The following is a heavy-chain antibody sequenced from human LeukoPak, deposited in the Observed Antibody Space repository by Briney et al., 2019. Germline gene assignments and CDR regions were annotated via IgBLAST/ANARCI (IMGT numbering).Heavy chain of an antibody. D-gene: IGHD3-10*01. V-gene: IGHV4-59*08. Sequence: SGTLSLTCTVSGGSVSSDSWNWIRQSPGKGLEWIGYIYNTGNSNHNPSLKNRVTISFDKSKSQLSLELSSVTAADTAIYYCARLGKMNLVQGVFWYFDLWGRGSLVTVSS. J-gene: IGHJ2*01. CDR2: IYNTGNS. CDR1: GGSVSSDS. CDR3: ARLGKMNLVQGVFWYFDL.